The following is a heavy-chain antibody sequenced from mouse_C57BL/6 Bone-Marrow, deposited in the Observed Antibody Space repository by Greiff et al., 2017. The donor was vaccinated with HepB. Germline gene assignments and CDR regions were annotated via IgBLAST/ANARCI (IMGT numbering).Heavy chain of an antibody. V-gene: IGHV5-12*01. J-gene: IGHJ2*01. D-gene: IGHD2-1*01. CDR2: ISNGGGST. CDR1: GFTFSDYY. CDR3: ARHDGNYYFDY. Sequence: EVKLVESGGGLVQPGGSLKLSCAASGFTFSDYYMYWVRQTPEKRLEWVAYISNGGGSTYYPDTVKGRFTISRDNAKNTLYLQMSRLKSEDTAMYYCARHDGNYYFDYWGQGTTLTVSS.